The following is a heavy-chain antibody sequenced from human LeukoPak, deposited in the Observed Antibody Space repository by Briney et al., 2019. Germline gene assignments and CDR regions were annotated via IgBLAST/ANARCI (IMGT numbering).Heavy chain of an antibody. CDR3: ANRDSGYFQH. D-gene: IGHD3-10*01. CDR2: ISSSGGST. Sequence: GGSLRLSCAASGFTFSSSAMSWVRQAPGKGLEWVSVISSSGGSTYYADSVKGRFTISRDNSKNTLYLQMNSLRAEDTAVYYCANRDSGYFQHWGQGTLVTVSS. V-gene: IGHV3-23*01. J-gene: IGHJ1*01. CDR1: GFTFSSSA.